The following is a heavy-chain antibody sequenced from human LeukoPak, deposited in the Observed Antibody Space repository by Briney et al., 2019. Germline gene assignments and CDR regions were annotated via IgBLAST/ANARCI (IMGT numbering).Heavy chain of an antibody. CDR1: GGTFSSYA. CDR2: IIPIFGTA. J-gene: IGHJ5*02. V-gene: IGHV1-69*05. D-gene: IGHD6-6*01. Sequence: SVKVSCKASGGTFSSYAISWVRQAPGQGLEWMGGIIPIFGTANYAQKFQGRVTITTDESTSTAYMELSSLRPEDTAVYYCARGSSGSFRWFDPWGQGTLVTVSS. CDR3: ARGSSGSFRWFDP.